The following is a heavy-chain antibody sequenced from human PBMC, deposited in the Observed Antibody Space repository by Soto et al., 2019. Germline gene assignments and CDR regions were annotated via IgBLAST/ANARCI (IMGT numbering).Heavy chain of an antibody. CDR2: ISAYNGNT. D-gene: IGHD5-18*01. V-gene: IGHV1-18*01. CDR3: ARAALGYSYADLDY. J-gene: IGHJ4*02. Sequence: QVQLVQSGAEVKKPGASVKVSCKASGYTFTSYGISWVRQAPGQGLEWMGWISAYNGNTNHAQKLQGRVTMTTATSTSTAYTELRSLGSDATCVYYCARAALGYSYADLDYWAEGALGTVSS. CDR1: GYTFTSYG.